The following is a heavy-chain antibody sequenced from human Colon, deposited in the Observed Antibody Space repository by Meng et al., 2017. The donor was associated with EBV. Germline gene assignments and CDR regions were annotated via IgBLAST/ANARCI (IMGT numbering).Heavy chain of an antibody. V-gene: IGHV1-18*01. D-gene: IGHD5-12*01. CDR1: GYTFTSYA. J-gene: IGHJ5*02. Sequence: QVEPVKYGSELEKPGASVKVPCKASGYTFTSYAMNWVRQAPGQGLEWMGWISAYNGNTNYAQKLQGRVTMTTDTSTSTAYMELRSLRSDDTAVYYCARNRPRGVATGANWFDPWGQGTLVTVSS. CDR2: ISAYNGNT. CDR3: ARNRPRGVATGANWFDP.